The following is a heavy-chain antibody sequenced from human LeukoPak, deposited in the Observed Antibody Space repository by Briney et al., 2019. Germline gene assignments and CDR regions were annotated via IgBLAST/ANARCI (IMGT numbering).Heavy chain of an antibody. CDR1: GFTFDDYA. Sequence: GGSLRLSCAASGFTFDDYAMHWVRQAPGKGLEWVSGISWNSGSIGYADSVKGRFTISRDNAKNSLYLQMNSLRAEDMALYYCAKAAGATDPYYFDYWGQGTLVTVSS. J-gene: IGHJ4*02. D-gene: IGHD1-26*01. CDR2: ISWNSGSI. CDR3: AKAAGATDPYYFDY. V-gene: IGHV3-9*03.